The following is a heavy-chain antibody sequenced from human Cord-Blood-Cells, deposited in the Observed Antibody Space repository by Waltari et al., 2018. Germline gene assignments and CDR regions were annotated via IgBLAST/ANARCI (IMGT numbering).Heavy chain of an antibody. CDR3: ARVKNRSTLDI. CDR2: INHSGST. CDR1: GGSFSGYY. Sequence: QVQLQQWGAGLLKPSETLSLTCAVYGGSFSGYYWSWIRQPPGKGLEWIGEINHSGSTNYNPSLKSRVTISVDTSKNQFSLKLSSVTAADTAAYYCARVKNRSTLDIWGQGTMVTVSS. J-gene: IGHJ3*02. V-gene: IGHV4-34*01. D-gene: IGHD1-26*01.